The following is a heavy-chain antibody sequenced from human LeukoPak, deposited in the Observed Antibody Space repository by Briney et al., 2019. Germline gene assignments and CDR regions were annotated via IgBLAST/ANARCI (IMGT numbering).Heavy chain of an antibody. CDR1: GFTFSSSW. V-gene: IGHV3-7*01. CDR3: ARDPGIAAATTPYDY. Sequence: GGSLRLSCAASGFTFSSSWMNWVRQAPGKGLEWVANIKEDGSKINYVDSVKGRFTISRDNAKNSLYLQMNSLRAEDTAVYYCARDPGIAAATTPYDYWGQETLVTVSS. CDR2: IKEDGSKI. J-gene: IGHJ4*02. D-gene: IGHD6-13*01.